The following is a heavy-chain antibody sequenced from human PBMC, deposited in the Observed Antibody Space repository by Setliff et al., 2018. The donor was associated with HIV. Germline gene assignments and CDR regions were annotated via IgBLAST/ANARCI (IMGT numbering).Heavy chain of an antibody. CDR2: LGKSNSSM. J-gene: IGHJ4*02. Sequence: LRLSCTASGFTFRDYSMNWVRQAPGKGLEWVSYLGKSNSSMTYAGSVKGRFTISGDNAKNTLYLQMNSLTSEDTAVYYCARDLNWAFDYWGQGILVTVSS. CDR1: GFTFRDYS. CDR3: ARDLNWAFDY. V-gene: IGHV3-48*01. D-gene: IGHD1-1*01.